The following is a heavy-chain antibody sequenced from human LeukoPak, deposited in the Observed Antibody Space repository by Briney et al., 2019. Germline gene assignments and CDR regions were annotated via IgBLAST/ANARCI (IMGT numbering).Heavy chain of an antibody. CDR2: IYLCGST. J-gene: IGHJ6*02. D-gene: IGHD3-10*01. CDR1: GCSISSYY. Sequence: SDTLPLTCTVSGCSISSYYWSWIRQAPGKGLEWIGCIYLCGSTNYNPSLKSRVTISVDTSKNQFSLKLSSVTAADTAVYYCASFRFPRALNDYGSGSYGPFGMDVWGQGTTVTVSS. V-gene: IGHV4-59*07. CDR3: ASFRFPRALNDYGSGSYGPFGMDV.